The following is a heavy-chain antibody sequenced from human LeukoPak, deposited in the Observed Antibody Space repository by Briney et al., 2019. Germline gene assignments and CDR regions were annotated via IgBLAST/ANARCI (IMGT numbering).Heavy chain of an antibody. CDR3: ASEPDSGSYFY. J-gene: IGHJ4*02. D-gene: IGHD1-26*01. Sequence: ASVKVSCKASGYTFTSYHLHWVRQAPGQGLEWMGGIIPIFGTANYAQKFQGRVTITADESTSTAYMELSSLRSEDTAVYYCASEPDSGSYFYWGQGTQVTVSS. V-gene: IGHV1-69*13. CDR1: GYTFTSYH. CDR2: IIPIFGTA.